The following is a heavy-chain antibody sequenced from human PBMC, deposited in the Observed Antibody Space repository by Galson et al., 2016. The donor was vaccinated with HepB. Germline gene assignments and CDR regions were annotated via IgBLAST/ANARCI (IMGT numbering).Heavy chain of an antibody. V-gene: IGHV4-39*01. CDR1: GDSIDSSNYY. D-gene: IGHD6-19*01. CDR2: VFYSGST. Sequence: SETLSLTCSVSGDSIDSSNYYWAWLRQPPGKGLEWIGSVFYSGSTYYNPSLKSRVTVSIDKSKNQVSLTLNSVTAADTAMYYCARQITVTGTRGFDYWGQGTLVTVSS. CDR3: ARQITVTGTRGFDY. J-gene: IGHJ4*02.